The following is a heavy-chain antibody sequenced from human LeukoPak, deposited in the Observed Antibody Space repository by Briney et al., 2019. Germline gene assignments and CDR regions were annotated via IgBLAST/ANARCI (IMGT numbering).Heavy chain of an antibody. CDR3: ARASRFLEWLSSVDY. Sequence: GGSLRLSCAASGFTFSSYSMNWVRQAPGKGLEWVSSISSSSSYIYYADSVKGRFTISRDNAKNSLYLQMNSLRAEDTAVYYCARASRFLEWLSSVDYWGQGTLVTVSS. J-gene: IGHJ4*02. V-gene: IGHV3-21*01. CDR2: ISSSSSYI. CDR1: GFTFSSYS. D-gene: IGHD3-3*01.